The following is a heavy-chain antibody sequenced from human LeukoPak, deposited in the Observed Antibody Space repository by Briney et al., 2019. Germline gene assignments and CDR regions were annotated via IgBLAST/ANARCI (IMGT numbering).Heavy chain of an antibody. CDR2: ISPNSGGT. Sequence: GASVKVSCKASGYTFTGYYMHWVRQAPGQGLEWMGWISPNSGGTNYAQKFQGRVTMTRDTSISTAYMELSRLRSDDTAVYYCARPPPDQYSSSWYWFDPWGQGTLVTVSS. CDR1: GYTFTGYY. D-gene: IGHD6-13*01. J-gene: IGHJ5*02. CDR3: ARPPPDQYSSSWYWFDP. V-gene: IGHV1-2*02.